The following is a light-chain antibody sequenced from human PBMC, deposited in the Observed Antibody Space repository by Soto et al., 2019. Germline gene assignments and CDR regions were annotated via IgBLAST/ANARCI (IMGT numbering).Light chain of an antibody. J-gene: IGLJ3*02. CDR3: SSYTTNSTWV. CDR2: EVS. CDR1: STDVGGYKY. V-gene: IGLV2-14*01. Sequence: QSVLAQPASVSGSPGQSITISCTGTSTDVGGYKYVSWYQQYPGKAPKLMIFEVSNRPSGVSNRFSGSKSGNTASLTISGLQAEDEADYYCSSYTTNSTWVFGGGTKLTVL.